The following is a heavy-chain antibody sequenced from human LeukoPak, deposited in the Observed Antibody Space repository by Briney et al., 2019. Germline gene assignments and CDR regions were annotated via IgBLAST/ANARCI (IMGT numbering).Heavy chain of an antibody. J-gene: IGHJ4*02. V-gene: IGHV4-39*01. CDR1: GGSISSNHYY. CDR2: IGYVGDT. CDR3: ARRQYGDHYYFDY. D-gene: IGHD4-17*01. Sequence: SETLSLTCSVSGGSISSNHYYWGWIRQPPGKGLEWIANIGYVGDTYYNPSLKSRVTISVDTSKNQFSLMLNSVTAADTAVYYCARRQYGDHYYFDYWGQGTLVTVSS.